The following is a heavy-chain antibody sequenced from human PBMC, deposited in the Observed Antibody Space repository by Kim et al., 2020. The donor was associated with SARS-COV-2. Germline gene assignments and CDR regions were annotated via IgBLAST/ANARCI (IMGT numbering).Heavy chain of an antibody. CDR2: LDLEDGER. CDR1: GYVFTELS. Sequence: ASVKVSCKVSGYVFTELSIHWVRQAPGRGLEWMGKLDLEDGERVNAQKFRGRFTMTADTSTDTAYMDLSSLRSEDTAVYYCATGGAGGFDWFDPWGQGTLVSVSS. CDR3: ATGGAGGFDWFDP. J-gene: IGHJ5*02. D-gene: IGHD2-8*02. V-gene: IGHV1-24*01.